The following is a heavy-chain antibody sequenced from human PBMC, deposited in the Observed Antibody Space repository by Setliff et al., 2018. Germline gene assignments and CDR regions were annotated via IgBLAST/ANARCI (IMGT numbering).Heavy chain of an antibody. CDR1: GYTFTNYG. J-gene: IGHJ4*02. CDR2: ITTYNGDA. V-gene: IGHV1-18*01. Sequence: ASVKVSCKASGYTFTNYGISWVRQAPGQGLAWMGWITTYNGDANYAQKLQGRVTMTTDTSTSTAYMELRSLRSDDTAVYYCARGGQLAPFDYWGQGTLVTVSS. CDR3: ARGGQLAPFDY.